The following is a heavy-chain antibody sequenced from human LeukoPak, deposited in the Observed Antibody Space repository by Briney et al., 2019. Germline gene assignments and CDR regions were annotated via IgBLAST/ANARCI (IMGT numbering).Heavy chain of an antibody. CDR2: ISSSSSYI. D-gene: IGHD1-20*01. CDR1: GFTFSSYS. V-gene: IGHV3-21*01. Sequence: GGSLRLSCAASGFTFSSYSMNWVRQAPGKGLEWVSSISSSSSYIYYADSVKGRFTISRDNGKNSLYLLLNSLRADDTAVYFCARESITGHRDFDYWGQGTLITVSS. J-gene: IGHJ4*02. CDR3: ARESITGHRDFDY.